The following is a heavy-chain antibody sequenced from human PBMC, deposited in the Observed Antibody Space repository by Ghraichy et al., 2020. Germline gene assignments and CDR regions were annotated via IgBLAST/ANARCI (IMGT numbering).Heavy chain of an antibody. V-gene: IGHV3-53*01. D-gene: IGHD3-16*01. CDR2: IYSGGNS. CDR1: GFTVSNNF. CDR3: AWLPRF. J-gene: IGHJ4*02. Sequence: GGSLRLSCAASGFTVSNNFMTWVRQAPGKGLEWVSLIYSGGNSYYADSVKGRSTISRDSSKNTLYLQRNSLRAEDTAVYYCAWLPRFWGQGTQVTVSS.